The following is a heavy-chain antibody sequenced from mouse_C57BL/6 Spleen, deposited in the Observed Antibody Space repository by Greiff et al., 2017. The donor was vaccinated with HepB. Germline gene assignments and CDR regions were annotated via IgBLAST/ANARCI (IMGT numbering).Heavy chain of an antibody. V-gene: IGHV5-17*01. D-gene: IGHD2-3*01. Sequence: EVKLVESGGGLVKPGGSLKLSCAASGFTFSDYGMHWVRQAPEKGLEWVAYISSGSSTIYYADTVKGRFTISRDNAKNTLFLQMTSLRSEDTAMYYCARNRWLPHYYAMDYWGQGTSVTVSS. J-gene: IGHJ4*01. CDR3: ARNRWLPHYYAMDY. CDR2: ISSGSSTI. CDR1: GFTFSDYG.